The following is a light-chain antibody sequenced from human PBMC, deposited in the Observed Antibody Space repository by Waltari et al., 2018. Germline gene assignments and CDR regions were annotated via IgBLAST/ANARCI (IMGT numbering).Light chain of an antibody. J-gene: IGLJ2*01. CDR2: EVN. CDR1: SSGVWSYNL. CDR3: FSYVDSSTSE. Sequence: QSALTQPASVSGSPGQSITISCTGTSSGVWSYNLVSWYQQHPGKAPKLMIYEVNKRPSGVSNRVTRSKSGNTASLTISVLQDEDEADYYCFSYVDSSTSEFGGGTKLTVL. V-gene: IGLV2-23*02.